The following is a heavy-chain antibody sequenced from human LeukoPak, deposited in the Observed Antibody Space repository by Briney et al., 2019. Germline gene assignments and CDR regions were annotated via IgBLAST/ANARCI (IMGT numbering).Heavy chain of an antibody. CDR3: ARVPGSLFYYYGMDV. V-gene: IGHV4-34*01. CDR2: INHSGST. J-gene: IGHJ6*02. CDR1: GGSFSGYY. D-gene: IGHD3-10*01. Sequence: SETLSLTCAVYGGSFSGYYWSWIRQPPGKGLEWIGEINHSGSTNYNPSLKSRVTISVDTSKNQFSPKLSSVTAADTAVYYCARVPGSLFYYYGMDVWGQGTTVTVSS.